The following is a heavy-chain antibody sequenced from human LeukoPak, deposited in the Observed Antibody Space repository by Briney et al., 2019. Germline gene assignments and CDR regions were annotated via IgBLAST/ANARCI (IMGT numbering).Heavy chain of an antibody. V-gene: IGHV3-74*01. CDR3: ARLMSVAAAWFDP. CDR1: GFSFSSDW. D-gene: IGHD6-13*01. J-gene: IGHJ5*02. CDR2: INSDGSST. Sequence: GGSQRLSCAASGFSFSSDWMQWVRQTPGRGLMWVSRINSDGSSTTYADSVKCRFTISRDNAKNTLYMQMMSLRAEDTDVYYCARLMSVAAAWFDPWGKGTLVTVSS.